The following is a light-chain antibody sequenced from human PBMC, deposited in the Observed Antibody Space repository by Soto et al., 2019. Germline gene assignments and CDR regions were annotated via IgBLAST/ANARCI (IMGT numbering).Light chain of an antibody. Sequence: QSALTQPASVSGSPGQSITSSCTGTSSDVGSYNLVSWYQQHPGKAPKLIIYEGSKRPSGVSNRFSGSKSGNTASLTISGLQAEDEADYYCCSYAGGSNFVFGSGTKVTVL. CDR1: SSDVGSYNL. V-gene: IGLV2-23*01. CDR2: EGS. CDR3: CSYAGGSNFV. J-gene: IGLJ1*01.